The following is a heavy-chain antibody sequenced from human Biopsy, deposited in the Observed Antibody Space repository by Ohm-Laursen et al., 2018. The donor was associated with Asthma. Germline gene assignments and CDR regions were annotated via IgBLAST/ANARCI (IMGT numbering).Heavy chain of an antibody. CDR2: INWNDNK. D-gene: IGHD3-22*01. CDR1: GFSLRTPGVG. Sequence: TQTLPLTCSFSGFSLRTPGVGVGWIHQSPVKALEWLALINWNDNKRYSPSLKSRLTITKDTSKNLVVLTRTNMDPVDTSTYYCAHRRHGPSVEYYYDSSGYSHFDYWGQGTLVPVSS. J-gene: IGHJ4*02. CDR3: AHRRHGPSVEYYYDSSGYSHFDY. V-gene: IGHV2-5*01.